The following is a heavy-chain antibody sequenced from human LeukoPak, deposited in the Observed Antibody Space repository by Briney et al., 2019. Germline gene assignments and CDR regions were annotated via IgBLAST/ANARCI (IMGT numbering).Heavy chain of an antibody. CDR1: GGSISSYY. D-gene: IGHD2-8*01. V-gene: IGHV4-59*01. CDR3: ARDLSSVSHAMDV. CDR2: IYYSGST. Sequence: SETLSLTCTVSGGSISSYYWSWIRQPPGKGLEWIGYIYYSGSTNYNPSLKSRVTISVDTSKNQFSLNVSSVTAADTAVYYCARDLSSVSHAMDVWGKGTTVTVSS. J-gene: IGHJ6*04.